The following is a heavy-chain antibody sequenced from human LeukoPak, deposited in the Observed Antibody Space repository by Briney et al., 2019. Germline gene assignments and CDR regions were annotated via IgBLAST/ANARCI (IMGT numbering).Heavy chain of an antibody. CDR2: ISSSGSTI. V-gene: IGHV3-11*01. CDR1: GFTFSDYY. J-gene: IGHJ4*02. D-gene: IGHD2-15*01. CDR3: AKAPVTSCRGAFCYPFDY. Sequence: PGGSLRLSCAASGFTFSDYYMSWIRQAPGKGLEWVSYISSSGSTIYYADSVKGRFTISRDTSRSTLYLQMNSLRAEDAAVYYCAKAPVTSCRGAFCYPFDYWGQGTLVTVSS.